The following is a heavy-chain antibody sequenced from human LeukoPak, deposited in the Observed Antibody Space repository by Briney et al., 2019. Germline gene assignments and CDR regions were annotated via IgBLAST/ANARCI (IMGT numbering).Heavy chain of an antibody. J-gene: IGHJ6*02. V-gene: IGHV6-1*01. D-gene: IGHD5-18*01. Sequence: SQTLSLTCAISGDSVSSNSAAWNWIRQSPLRGLEWLGRTYYRSKWYNDYAVSVKSRITINPDTSKNQFSLQLNSVTPEDTAVYYCARDTAGARKGDYYYGMDVWGQGTTVTVSS. CDR2: TYYRSKWYN. CDR3: ARDTAGARKGDYYYGMDV. CDR1: GDSVSSNSAA.